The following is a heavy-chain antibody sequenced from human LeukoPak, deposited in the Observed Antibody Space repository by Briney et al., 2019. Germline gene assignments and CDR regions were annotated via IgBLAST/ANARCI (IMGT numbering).Heavy chain of an antibody. CDR1: GGSFSVYY. CDR2: INHSGST. CDR3: AMTNWTTLAFDI. V-gene: IGHV4-34*01. J-gene: IGHJ3*02. Sequence: SEALSLTCAVYGGSFSVYYWSGIRQPPGKGREWIGEINHSGSTNYNPSLKSRVTISVDTSKNQFSLKLSSVTAADTAVYYCAMTNWTTLAFDIGGQGTMVTVSS. D-gene: IGHD1-1*01.